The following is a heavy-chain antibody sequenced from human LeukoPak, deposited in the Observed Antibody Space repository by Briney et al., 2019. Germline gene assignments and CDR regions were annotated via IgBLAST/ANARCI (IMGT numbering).Heavy chain of an antibody. CDR3: TTDVNRFMVTASS. CDR2: IRSKTDGGAS. CDR1: GFTFSSYG. Sequence: GGSLRLSCAASGFTFSSYGMHWVRQAPGKGLEWVGRIRSKTDGGASEYAAPVKGRFSISRDDSNNTLYLEMISLKAEDTAIYYCTTDVNRFMVTASSWGQGTLVTVSS. V-gene: IGHV3-15*01. J-gene: IGHJ5*02. D-gene: IGHD2-21*02.